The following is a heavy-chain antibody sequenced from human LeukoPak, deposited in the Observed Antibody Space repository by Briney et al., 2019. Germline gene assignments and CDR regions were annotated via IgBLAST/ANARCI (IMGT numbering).Heavy chain of an antibody. D-gene: IGHD1-26*01. V-gene: IGHV1-8*01. CDR1: GYTFTSYD. CDR3: ARVTGSIDY. Sequence: ASVKVSCTASGYTFTSYDINWVRQATGQGLEWMGWMSPKSGNTGYAQKFQGRVTMTRDTSISTAYMELGSLRSEDTAVYYCARVTGSIDYWGQGTLVTVSS. J-gene: IGHJ4*02. CDR2: MSPKSGNT.